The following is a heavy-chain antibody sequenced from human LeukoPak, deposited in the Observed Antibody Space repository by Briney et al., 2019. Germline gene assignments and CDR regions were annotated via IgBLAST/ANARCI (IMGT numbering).Heavy chain of an antibody. CDR2: IYYSGST. J-gene: IGHJ4*02. CDR1: GGSISSSSYY. V-gene: IGHV4-39*01. CDR3: ARQGILTGYHDY. Sequence: SETLSLTCTVSGGSISSSSYYWGWIRQPPGKVLEWIGSIYYSGSTYYNPSLKSRVTISVDTSKNQFSLKLSSVTAADTAVYYCARQGILTGYHDYWGQGTLVTVSS. D-gene: IGHD3-9*01.